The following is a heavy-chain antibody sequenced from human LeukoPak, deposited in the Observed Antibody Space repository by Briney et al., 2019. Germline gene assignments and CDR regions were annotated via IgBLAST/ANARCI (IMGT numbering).Heavy chain of an antibody. CDR1: GGSISSYF. CDR2: IYGGGNT. D-gene: IGHD3-16*01. V-gene: IGHV4-59*12. CDR3: ARDLGWGSPVAY. J-gene: IGHJ4*02. Sequence: PSETLSLTCIVPGGSISSYFWNWIRQPAGKGLEWIGKIYGGGNTTYNPSPNYNPSLKSRVTMSMDTSNNEFSLSLTSVTAADTAVYYCARDLGWGSPVAYWGQGILVTVSS.